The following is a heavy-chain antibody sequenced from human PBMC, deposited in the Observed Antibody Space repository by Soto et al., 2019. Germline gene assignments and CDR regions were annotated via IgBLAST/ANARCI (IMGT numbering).Heavy chain of an antibody. CDR1: GGSISSDDYY. J-gene: IGHJ4*02. D-gene: IGHD3-10*01. CDR2: IYYSGST. CDR3: ARTRRRGPPFDY. V-gene: IGHV4-30-4*01. Sequence: PSETLSLTCTVSGGSISSDDYYWSWIRQPPGKGLEWIGYIYYSGSTYYNPSLKSRVTISVDTSKNQFSLKLSSVTAADTAVYYCARTRRRGPPFDYWGQGTLVTVSS.